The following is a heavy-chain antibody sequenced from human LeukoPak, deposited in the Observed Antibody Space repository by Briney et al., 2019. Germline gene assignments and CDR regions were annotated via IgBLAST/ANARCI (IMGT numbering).Heavy chain of an antibody. CDR3: ARVRLPPYYYYFYYMDV. D-gene: IGHD5-18*01. Sequence: SETLSLTCAVYGGSFSGYYWTWIRQPPGKGLEWIGEINRGTTDYNPSLQSRVTISLDTSKNQFSLKVTSVTAADTAVYYCARVRLPPYYYYFYYMDVWGTGTTVTVSS. J-gene: IGHJ6*03. V-gene: IGHV4-34*01. CDR1: GGSFSGYY. CDR2: INRGTT.